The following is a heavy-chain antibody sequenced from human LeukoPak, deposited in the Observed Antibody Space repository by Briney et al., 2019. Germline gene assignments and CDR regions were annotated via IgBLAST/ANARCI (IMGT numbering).Heavy chain of an antibody. D-gene: IGHD3-22*01. CDR2: ITGSGGTT. CDR3: AIMHGYYDGSGYWVQ. J-gene: IGHJ1*01. V-gene: IGHV3-23*01. Sequence: GGSLRLSCAASGFTFSSYGMSWVRQAPGKGLEWVSGITGSGGTTFYADSVEGRFTISRDNPRNTLYMQMNSLRDEDTAVYYCAIMHGYYDGSGYWVQWGQGTLVTVSS. CDR1: GFTFSSYG.